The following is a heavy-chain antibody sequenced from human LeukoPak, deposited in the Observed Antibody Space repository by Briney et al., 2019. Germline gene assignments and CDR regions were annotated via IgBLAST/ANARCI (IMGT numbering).Heavy chain of an antibody. CDR3: ARYDVSDGYRFDY. V-gene: IGHV4-34*01. CDR2: IYHSGST. Sequence: SETLSLTCAVYGGSLSGYYWSWIRQPPGKGLEWIGEIYHSGSTNSNPSLKSRVTISVDTSKNQVSLKVSSVTAADTAVYYCARYDVSDGYRFDYRGQGTLVTVYS. CDR1: GGSLSGYY. D-gene: IGHD3-3*01. J-gene: IGHJ4*02.